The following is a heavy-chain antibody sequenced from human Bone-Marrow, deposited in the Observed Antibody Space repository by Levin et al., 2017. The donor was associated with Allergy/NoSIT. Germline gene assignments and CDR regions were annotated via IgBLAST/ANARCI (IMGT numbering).Heavy chain of an antibody. CDR2: STPIFGTT. D-gene: IGHD5-18*01. Sequence: SVKVSCRPSGVTFSSYAISWVRQAPGQGLEWMGGSTPIFGTTNYAQKFQGRVTITADESTSTVYMELSSLRSEDTAVYYCARGTPMVGGVRSPDYGMDGWGQGTTVTVSS. CDR3: ARGTPMVGGVRSPDYGMDG. CDR1: GVTFSSYA. J-gene: IGHJ6*02. V-gene: IGHV1-69*13.